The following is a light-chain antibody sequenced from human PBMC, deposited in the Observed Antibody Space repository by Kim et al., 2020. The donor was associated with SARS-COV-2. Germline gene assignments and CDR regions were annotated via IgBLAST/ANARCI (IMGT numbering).Light chain of an antibody. CDR1: KLGDKY. V-gene: IGLV3-1*01. CDR3: QAWDSSHVV. J-gene: IGLJ2*01. CDR2: QDS. Sequence: VSPEQTASITCSGDKLGDKYACWYQQKPGQSPVLVIYQDSKRPSGIPERFSGSNSGNTATLTISGTQAMDEADYYCQAWDSSHVVFGGGTQLTVL.